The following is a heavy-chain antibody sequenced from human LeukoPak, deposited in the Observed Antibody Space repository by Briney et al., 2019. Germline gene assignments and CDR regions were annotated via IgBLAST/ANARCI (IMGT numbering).Heavy chain of an antibody. CDR2: IWFDGSVK. V-gene: IGHV3-33*08. D-gene: IGHD5-24*01. CDR1: GFTFNTHG. Sequence: PGGSLRLSCAASGFTFNTHGMHWVRQAPGKGLEWVAAIWFDGSVKHYSDAVKGRFTISRDNSLNTLYLQMNSLRVEDTAVYYCARDSRRDGYNGDIRWGQGTLVTVSS. CDR3: ARDSRRDGYNGDIR. J-gene: IGHJ4*02.